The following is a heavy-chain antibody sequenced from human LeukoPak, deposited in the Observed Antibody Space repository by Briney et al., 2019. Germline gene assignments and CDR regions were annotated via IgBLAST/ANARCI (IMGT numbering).Heavy chain of an antibody. D-gene: IGHD3-22*01. CDR3: AKAETGYYDSSGYHI. CDR2: ISGSGGST. CDR1: GSTFISYA. V-gene: IGHV3-23*01. Sequence: GGALTLSCAASGSTFISYAMSWVRPAPGKGVEGVSAISGSGGSTGYADSVKGRFTISRDNSKNTLYLQMNSLRAEDTAVYYCAKAETGYYDSSGYHIWGQGTMVTVSS. J-gene: IGHJ3*02.